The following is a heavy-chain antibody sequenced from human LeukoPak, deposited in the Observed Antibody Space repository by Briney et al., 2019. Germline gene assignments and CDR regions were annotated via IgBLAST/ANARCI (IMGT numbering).Heavy chain of an antibody. CDR1: GYTFTSYD. J-gene: IGHJ6*03. Sequence: HGASVTVSCKASGYTFTSYDINWVRQATGQGLEWMGWMNPNSGNTGYAQKFQGRVTMTRNTSISTAYMELSSLRSEDTAVYYCARGQIPRYSSGWYLGYYYYYMDVWGKGTTVTISS. CDR3: ARGQIPRYSSGWYLGYYYYYMDV. CDR2: MNPNSGNT. D-gene: IGHD6-19*01. V-gene: IGHV1-8*01.